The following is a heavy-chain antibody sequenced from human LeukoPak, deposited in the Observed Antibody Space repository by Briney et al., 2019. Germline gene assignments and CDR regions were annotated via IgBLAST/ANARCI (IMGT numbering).Heavy chain of an antibody. CDR3: ARDTVSPYNWTPGHFDY. J-gene: IGHJ4*02. V-gene: IGHV4-30-2*01. D-gene: IGHD1-20*01. CDR2: IYHSGST. CDR1: GGSISSGGYY. Sequence: SQTLSLTCTVSGGSISSGGYYWSWIRQPPGKGLEWIGYIYHSGSTYYNPSLKSRVTISVDRSKNQFSLKLSSVTAADTAVCYCARDTVSPYNWTPGHFDYWGQGTLVTVSS.